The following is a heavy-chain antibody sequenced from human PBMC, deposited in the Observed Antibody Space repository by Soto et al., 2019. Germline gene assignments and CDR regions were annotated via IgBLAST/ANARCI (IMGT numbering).Heavy chain of an antibody. CDR2: ISAYNDNT. J-gene: IGHJ3*02. D-gene: IGHD6-13*01. Sequence: ASVKVSCKASGYTFTSYGISWVRQAPGQGLEWMGWISAYNDNTNYAQKLQGRVTMTTDTSTSTAYMELRSLRSDDTAVYYCARDPTYSSHDAFDIWGQGTMVTVSS. CDR1: GYTFTSYG. CDR3: ARDPTYSSHDAFDI. V-gene: IGHV1-18*04.